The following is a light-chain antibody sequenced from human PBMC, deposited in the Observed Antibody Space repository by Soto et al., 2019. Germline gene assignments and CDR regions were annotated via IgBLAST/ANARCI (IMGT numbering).Light chain of an antibody. V-gene: IGKV1-5*03. Sequence: EIQMSQSPSTLSGSVGDRVTITCRASQTISSWLSWYQQKPGKAPKLLIYKASTLKSGVPSRFSGSGSGTEFTLTISSLQPEDFATYYCQHYNSYSEAFGQGTKVDI. CDR2: KAS. CDR3: QHYNSYSEA. CDR1: QTISSW. J-gene: IGKJ1*01.